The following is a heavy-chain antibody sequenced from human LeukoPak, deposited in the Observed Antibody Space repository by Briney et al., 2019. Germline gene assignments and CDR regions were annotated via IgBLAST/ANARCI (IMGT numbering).Heavy chain of an antibody. D-gene: IGHD2-2*01. V-gene: IGHV3-30*02. J-gene: IGHJ3*02. CDR1: GFTFSSYG. CDR2: IRYDGSNK. Sequence: GGSLRLSCAASGFTFSSYGMHWVRQAPGKGLEWVAFIRYDGSNKYYADSVKGRFTISRDNSKNTLYLQMNSLRAEDTAVYYCARADCSSTSCPKEGAFDIGGQGTMVTVSS. CDR3: ARADCSSTSCPKEGAFDI.